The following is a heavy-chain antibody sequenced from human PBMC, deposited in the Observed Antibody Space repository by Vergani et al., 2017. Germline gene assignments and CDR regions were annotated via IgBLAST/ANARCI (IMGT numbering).Heavy chain of an antibody. CDR3: DRGSPYYDPTLDY. J-gene: IGHJ4*02. Sequence: QLQLQESGSGLVKPSQTLSLTCAVSGGSISSGGYSWSWIRQPPGKGLEWIVYISHSGSTYYNPSLKSRVTISVDRSKNQFSLKLSSVTDTDTAVYYYDRGSPYYDPTLDYWGQGTLVTVSS. D-gene: IGHD3-22*01. V-gene: IGHV4-30-2*01. CDR2: ISHSGST. CDR1: GGSISSGGYS.